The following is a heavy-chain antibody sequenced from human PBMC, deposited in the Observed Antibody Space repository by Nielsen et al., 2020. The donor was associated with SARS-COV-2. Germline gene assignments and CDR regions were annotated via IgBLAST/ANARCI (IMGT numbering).Heavy chain of an antibody. V-gene: IGHV3-21*01. D-gene: IGHD3-16*01. J-gene: IGHJ6*02. CDR1: GFTFSSYS. CDR3: ARDTSVGALYGMDV. Sequence: GGSLRLSCAASGFTFSSYSMNWVRQAPGKGLEWVSSISSSSSYIYYADSVKGRFTISRDNAKNSLYLQMNSLRAENTAVYYCARDTSVGALYGMDVWGQGTTVTVSS. CDR2: ISSSSSYI.